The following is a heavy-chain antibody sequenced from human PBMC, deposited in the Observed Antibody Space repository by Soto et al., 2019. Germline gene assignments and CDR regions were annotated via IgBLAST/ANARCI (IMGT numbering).Heavy chain of an antibody. Sequence: EVQLVESGGDLVQPGGSLRLSCAASGFTFRADLMSWVRQAPGKGVDWVANINQDGSGEYYADSVQGRFTVSRANAKNSLYLHMNSLRAEDTAVYYCATYHGDDWASERHRYWGPGTLVTVSS. J-gene: IGHJ4*02. CDR2: INQDGSGE. CDR1: GFTFRADL. CDR3: ATYHGDDWASERHRY. V-gene: IGHV3-7*01. D-gene: IGHD3-16*01.